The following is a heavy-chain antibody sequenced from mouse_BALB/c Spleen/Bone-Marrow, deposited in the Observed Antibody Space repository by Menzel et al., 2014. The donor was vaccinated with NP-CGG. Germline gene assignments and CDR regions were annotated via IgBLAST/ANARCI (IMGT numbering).Heavy chain of an antibody. Sequence: VQLQQSGPELVKPGASVKISCKASGYSFTSYYIHWVKQRPGQGLEWIGWIFPGSGNTKYNGKFKGKATLTADTSSSTAYMQLSSLTSEDSAVYFCARSGYVGNYPYFDYWGQGTTLTVSS. D-gene: IGHD2-1*01. V-gene: IGHV1-66*01. CDR3: ARSGYVGNYPYFDY. CDR1: GYSFTSYY. CDR2: IFPGSGNT. J-gene: IGHJ2*01.